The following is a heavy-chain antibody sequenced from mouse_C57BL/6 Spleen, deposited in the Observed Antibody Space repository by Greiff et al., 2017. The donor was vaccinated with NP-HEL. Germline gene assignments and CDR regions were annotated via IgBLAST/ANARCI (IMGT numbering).Heavy chain of an antibody. CDR3: ARHEGYSNYAYYYAMDY. D-gene: IGHD2-5*01. Sequence: QVQLQQSGAELVKPGASVKLSCKASGYTFTEYTIHWVKQRSGQGLEWIGWFYPGSGSIKYNEKFKDKATLTADKSYSTVYMELSRLTSEASAVYFCARHEGYSNYAYYYAMDYWGQGTSVTVSS. J-gene: IGHJ4*01. CDR2: FYPGSGSI. V-gene: IGHV1-62-2*01. CDR1: GYTFTEYT.